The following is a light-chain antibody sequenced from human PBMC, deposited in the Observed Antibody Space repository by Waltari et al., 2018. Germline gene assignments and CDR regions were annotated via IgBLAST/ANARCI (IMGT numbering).Light chain of an antibody. CDR1: NSDVGGYLD. J-gene: IGLJ1*01. V-gene: IGLV2-11*01. Sequence: QSALPQPRSVSGSPGQSVTIPCTGTNSDVGGYLDVPWYQRRPGHAPKVLIYDVTYRASGVPNRFSGSKSGNTASLTISGLRPDDEADYFCCSYADGNTYLFGSGTYVTVL. CDR2: DVT. CDR3: CSYADGNTYL.